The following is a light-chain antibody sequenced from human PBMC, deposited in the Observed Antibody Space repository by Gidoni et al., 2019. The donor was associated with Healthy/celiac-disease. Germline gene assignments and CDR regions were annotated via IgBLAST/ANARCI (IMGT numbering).Light chain of an antibody. CDR3: QQRSNWPGT. Sequence: EIVLTQSPATLSLSPGERATLSCRASHRASSHLAWYQQKPGQAPRLLIYDPSNRATGIPARFSGSGSGTDFTLTISSLEPEDFAVYYCQQRSNWPGTFGQGTKLEIK. CDR1: HRASSH. V-gene: IGKV3-11*01. CDR2: DPS. J-gene: IGKJ2*01.